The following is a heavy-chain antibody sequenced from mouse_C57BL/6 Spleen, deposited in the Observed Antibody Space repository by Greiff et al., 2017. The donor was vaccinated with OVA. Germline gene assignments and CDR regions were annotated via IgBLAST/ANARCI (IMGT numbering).Heavy chain of an antibody. D-gene: IGHD1-1*01. V-gene: IGHV1-55*01. CDR3: ARTYGSSPLAMDY. J-gene: IGHJ4*01. CDR2: IYPGSGST. Sequence: VQLQQSGAELVKPGASVKMSCKASGYTFTSYWITWVKQRPGQGLEWIGDIYPGSGSTNYNEKFKSKATLTVDTSSSTAYMQLSSLTSEDSAVYYCARTYGSSPLAMDYWGQGTSVTVSS. CDR1: GYTFTSYW.